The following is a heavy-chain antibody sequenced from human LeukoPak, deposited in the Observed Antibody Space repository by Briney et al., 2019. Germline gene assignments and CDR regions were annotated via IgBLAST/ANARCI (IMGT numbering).Heavy chain of an antibody. CDR1: GGSISSFY. J-gene: IGHJ4*02. CDR2: IYHSGST. V-gene: IGHV4-38-2*02. D-gene: IGHD6-19*01. Sequence: SETLSLTCTVSGGSISSFYWSWIRQPPGKGLEWIGSIYHSGSTYYNPSLKSRVTISVDTSKNQFSLKLSSVTAADTAVYYCARDEGSGLDYWGQGTLVTVSS. CDR3: ARDEGSGLDY.